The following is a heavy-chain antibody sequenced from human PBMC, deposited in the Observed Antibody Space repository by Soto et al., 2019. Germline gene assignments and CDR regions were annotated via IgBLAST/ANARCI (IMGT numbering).Heavy chain of an antibody. V-gene: IGHV1-3*01. J-gene: IGHJ4*02. CDR3: ARGGSSSWTSLDY. CDR1: GYSFINYA. Sequence: ASVKVSCKASGYSFINYALYWVRQAPGQSLEWVGRIDGANGNTKYSQKFQGKVTITRDTSASTAYMELSSLKSEDTAVYYCARGGSSSWTSLDYWGQGTLVTVSS. D-gene: IGHD6-13*01. CDR2: IDGANGNT.